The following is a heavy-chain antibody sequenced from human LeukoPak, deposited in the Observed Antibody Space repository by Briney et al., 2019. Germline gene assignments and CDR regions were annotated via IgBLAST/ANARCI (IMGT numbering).Heavy chain of an antibody. CDR1: GGSISSYY. V-gene: IGHV4-59*01. CDR3: AREGGTTSSYFDY. J-gene: IGHJ4*02. CDR2: IYYSGST. Sequence: SETLSLTCTVSGGSISSYYWSWIRQPPGKGLEWTGYIYYSGSTNYNPSLKSRVTISVDTSKNQFSLKLSSVTAADTAVYYCAREGGTTSSYFDYWGQGTLVTVSS. D-gene: IGHD3-16*01.